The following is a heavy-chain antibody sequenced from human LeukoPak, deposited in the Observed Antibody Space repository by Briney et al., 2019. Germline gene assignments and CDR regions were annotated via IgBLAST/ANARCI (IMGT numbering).Heavy chain of an antibody. CDR1: GFIFSAYE. CDR2: IWINTL. Sequence: GGSLRLSCTASGFIFSAYEMIWVRQAPGKGRECISYIWINTLYYADSVKGRFPSSRGNTKNSLYLQMNSLRDADTAIYYCARAQGGHSYGDVGDYWGQGTRVTVS. J-gene: IGHJ4*02. D-gene: IGHD5-18*01. V-gene: IGHV3-48*03. CDR3: ARAQGGHSYGDVGDY.